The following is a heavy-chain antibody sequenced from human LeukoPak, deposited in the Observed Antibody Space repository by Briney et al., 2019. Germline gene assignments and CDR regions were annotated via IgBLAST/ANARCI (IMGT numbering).Heavy chain of an antibody. CDR3: ARGNYCSGGSCYQTASFDY. CDR2: ISSSGSTI. V-gene: IGHV3-48*03. Sequence: GGSLRLSCAASGFIFSSYEMNWVRQAPGKGLEWVSYISSSGSTIYYAGSVKGRFTISRDNAKNSLYLQMNSLRAEDTAVYYCARGNYCSGGSCYQTASFDYWGQGTLVTVSS. D-gene: IGHD2-15*01. CDR1: GFIFSSYE. J-gene: IGHJ4*02.